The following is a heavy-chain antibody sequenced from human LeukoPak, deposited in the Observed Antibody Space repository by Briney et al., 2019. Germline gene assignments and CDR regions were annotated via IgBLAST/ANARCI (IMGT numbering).Heavy chain of an antibody. CDR2: MNPNSGYT. Sequence: ASVKVSCKASGYTFTTYDINWVRQATGQGLERMGWMNPNSGYTGYAQKFQGRVTLTRDTSISTAYMELSSLRSEDTAVYYCARVAGSIDYWGQGTLVTVSS. V-gene: IGHV1-8*03. CDR1: GYTFTTYD. CDR3: ARVAGSIDY. D-gene: IGHD6-19*01. J-gene: IGHJ4*02.